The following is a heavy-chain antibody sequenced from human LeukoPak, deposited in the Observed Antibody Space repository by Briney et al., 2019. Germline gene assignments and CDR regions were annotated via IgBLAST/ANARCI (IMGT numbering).Heavy chain of an antibody. Sequence: ASVKVSCKASGGTFSSYAISWVRQAPGQGLEWMGIINPSGGSTSYAQKFQGRVTMTRDTSTSTVYMELSSLRSEDTAVYYCAREDRIAAAGTFDYWGQGTLVTVSS. CDR3: AREDRIAAAGTFDY. CDR2: INPSGGST. V-gene: IGHV1-46*01. D-gene: IGHD6-13*01. J-gene: IGHJ4*02. CDR1: GGTFSSYA.